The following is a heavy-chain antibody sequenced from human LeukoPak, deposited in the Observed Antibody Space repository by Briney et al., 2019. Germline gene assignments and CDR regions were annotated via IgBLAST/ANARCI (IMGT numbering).Heavy chain of an antibody. CDR2: ISSSSSYI. CDR1: GFTFSSYS. J-gene: IGHJ6*02. Sequence: GGSLRLSCAASGFTFSSYSMNWVRQAPGKGLEWVSSISSSSSYIYYADSVKGRFTISRDNAKNSLYLQMNSLRAEDTAVYYCARDFSGYDTYYYYGMDVWGQGNTVTVSS. V-gene: IGHV3-21*01. CDR3: ARDFSGYDTYYYYGMDV. D-gene: IGHD5-12*01.